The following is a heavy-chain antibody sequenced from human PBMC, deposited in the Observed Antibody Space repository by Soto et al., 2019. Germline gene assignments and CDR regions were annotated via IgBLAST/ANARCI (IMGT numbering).Heavy chain of an antibody. J-gene: IGHJ4*02. Sequence: GESLKISCKGSGYSFINYWIGWVRQMPGKGLEWMGIIYPGDSDTRYSPSFRGQVTISADMSISTAYPQWSSLKASDTAVYYCARRDDFSGVDYWGQGTLVTVSS. CDR2: IYPGDSDT. CDR1: GYSFINYW. D-gene: IGHD2-15*01. CDR3: ARRDDFSGVDY. V-gene: IGHV5-51*01.